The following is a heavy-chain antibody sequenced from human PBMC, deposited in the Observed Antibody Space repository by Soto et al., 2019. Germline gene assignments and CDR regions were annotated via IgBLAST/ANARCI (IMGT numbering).Heavy chain of an antibody. Sequence: QVQLVQSGAEVKKPGSSVKVSCKASGDTFSSYAISWVRQAPGQGLEWMGGAIPIFGTANYAQKLQGRAPIPADEAAEPAFMELSSLGSGARAVNYGAGAFGGRAPGGGGWYYGMDVWGQGTTVTVSS. CDR3: AGAFGGRAPGGGGWYYGMDV. V-gene: IGHV1-69*12. CDR1: GDTFSSYA. D-gene: IGHD3-16*01. CDR2: AIPIFGTA. J-gene: IGHJ6*02.